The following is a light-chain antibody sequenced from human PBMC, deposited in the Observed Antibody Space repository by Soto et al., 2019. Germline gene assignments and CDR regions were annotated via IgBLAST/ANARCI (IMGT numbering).Light chain of an antibody. V-gene: IGKV3-11*01. J-gene: IGKJ1*01. CDR1: QSVRSY. Sequence: SDLTQTRSTVSAPPLKRAKHSVGASQSVRSYLAWYQQKPGQAPRLLIYDASNRATGIPARFSGSGSGTDFTLTISSLEPEDFAVYYCQQRSKWWWKFGQGTKVDIK. CDR2: DAS. CDR3: QQRSKWWWK.